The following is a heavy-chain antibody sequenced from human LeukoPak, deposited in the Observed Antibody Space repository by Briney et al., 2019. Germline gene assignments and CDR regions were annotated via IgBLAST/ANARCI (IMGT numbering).Heavy chain of an antibody. J-gene: IGHJ6*03. CDR1: GGTFSSYA. D-gene: IGHD6-13*01. Sequence: SVKVSCKASGGTFSSYAISWVRQAPGQGLEWMGGIIPIFGTANYAQKFQGRVTIITDESTSTAYMELSSLRSEDTAVYYCARSIAAAGQSYYYYYMDVWGKGTTVTVSS. CDR2: IIPIFGTA. V-gene: IGHV1-69*05. CDR3: ARSIAAAGQSYYYYYMDV.